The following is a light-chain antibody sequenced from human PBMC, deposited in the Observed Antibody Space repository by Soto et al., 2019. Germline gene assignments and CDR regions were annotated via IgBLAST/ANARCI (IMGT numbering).Light chain of an antibody. Sequence: ETVLTQSPATLYLSPGERATLSCRASEYVDIYLAWYQQKPGQAPRLLIYHASNRATGIPARFSGSGSGTDFTLTISSREPEDSAVYYCQQRRNWPPLTFGGGTRVEIK. CDR3: QQRRNWPPLT. CDR1: EYVDIY. V-gene: IGKV3-11*01. J-gene: IGKJ4*01. CDR2: HAS.